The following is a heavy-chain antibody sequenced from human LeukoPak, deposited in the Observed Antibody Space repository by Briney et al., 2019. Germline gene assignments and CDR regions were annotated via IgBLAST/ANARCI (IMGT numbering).Heavy chain of an antibody. D-gene: IGHD3-22*01. CDR1: GGSISSSSYY. J-gene: IGHJ6*03. Sequence: SKTLSLTCTVSGGSISSSSYYWGWIRQPPGKGLEWIGSIYYSGSTYYNPSLKSRVTISVDTSKNQFSLKLSSVTAADTAVYYCARGRGVIVGIYCMDVWGKGTTVTVSS. V-gene: IGHV4-39*07. CDR3: ARGRGVIVGIYCMDV. CDR2: IYYSGST.